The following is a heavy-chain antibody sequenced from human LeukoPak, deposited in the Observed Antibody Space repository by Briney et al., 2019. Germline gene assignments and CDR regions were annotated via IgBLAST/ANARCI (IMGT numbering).Heavy chain of an antibody. CDR3: AKDRSAAGMIGDAFDI. V-gene: IGHV3-9*03. J-gene: IGHJ3*02. CDR1: GFTFDDYA. D-gene: IGHD6-13*01. Sequence: SLRLSCAASGFTFDDYAMHWVRQAPGKGLEWVSGISWNSGSIGYADSVKGRFTISRDNAKNSLYLQMNSLRAEDMALYYCAKDRSAAGMIGDAFDIWGQGTMVTVSS. CDR2: ISWNSGSI.